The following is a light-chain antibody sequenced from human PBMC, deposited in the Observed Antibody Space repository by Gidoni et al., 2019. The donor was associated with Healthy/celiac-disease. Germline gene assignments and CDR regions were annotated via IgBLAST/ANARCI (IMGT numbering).Light chain of an antibody. CDR1: QSVLYSSNNKNY. Sequence: DIVMTQSPDSPAVSLGERATINCKSSQSVLYSSNNKNYLAWYQQKPGQPPKLLIYWASTRESGVPDRFSGSGSGTDSTLTISSLQAEDVAVYYCQQYYSTPVTFGQGTKVEIK. V-gene: IGKV4-1*01. CDR3: QQYYSTPVT. J-gene: IGKJ1*01. CDR2: WAS.